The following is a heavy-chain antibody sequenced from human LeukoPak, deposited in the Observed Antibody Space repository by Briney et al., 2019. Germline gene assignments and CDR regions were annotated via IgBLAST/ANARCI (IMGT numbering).Heavy chain of an antibody. CDR2: ISSSGSTI. D-gene: IGHD6-13*01. Sequence: PGGSLRLSCAASGFTFSSYEMNWVRQAPGKGLEWVSYISSSGSTICYADSVKGRFTISRDNAKSSLYLQMNSLRAEDTAVYYCARDDIAAAGTPQYYGMDVWGQGTTVTVSS. V-gene: IGHV3-48*03. CDR1: GFTFSSYE. J-gene: IGHJ6*02. CDR3: ARDDIAAAGTPQYYGMDV.